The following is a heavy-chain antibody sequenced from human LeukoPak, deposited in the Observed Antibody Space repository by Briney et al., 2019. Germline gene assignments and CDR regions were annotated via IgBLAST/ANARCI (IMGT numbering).Heavy chain of an antibody. CDR2: VGFDENEK. CDR3: AKNFGDNSNY. D-gene: IGHD4-23*01. CDR1: GFSFSSYG. Sequence: GGSLRLSCAASGFSFSSYGIHWVRQAPGKGLEWVAFVGFDENEKNYADSVKGRFTISRDNSKNTLYLQMNSLRPEDTAVYYCAKNFGDNSNYWGQGTLVTVSS. V-gene: IGHV3-30*02. J-gene: IGHJ4*02.